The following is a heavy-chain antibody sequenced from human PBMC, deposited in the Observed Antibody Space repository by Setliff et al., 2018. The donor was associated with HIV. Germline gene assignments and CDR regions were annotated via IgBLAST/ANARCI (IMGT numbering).Heavy chain of an antibody. CDR2: IYHSGST. V-gene: IGHV4-4*02. D-gene: IGHD5-12*01. Sequence: SETLSLTCAVSGGSISSSNWWNWVRQAPGKGLEWIGEIYHSGSTNYNPSLKSRVTISVDKSKNQFSLNLSSVTAADTAVYYCAIRNLEMATITSYFYYWGQGTLVTVSS. J-gene: IGHJ4*02. CDR1: GGSISSSNW. CDR3: AIRNLEMATITSYFYY.